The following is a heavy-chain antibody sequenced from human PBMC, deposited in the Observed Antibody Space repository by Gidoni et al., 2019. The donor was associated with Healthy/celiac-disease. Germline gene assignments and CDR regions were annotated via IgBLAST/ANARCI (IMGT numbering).Heavy chain of an antibody. D-gene: IGHD5-12*01. J-gene: IGHJ4*02. CDR1: GGSISSSSYY. Sequence: QLQLQESGPGLVKPSETLSLTCTVSGGSISSSSYYWGWIRQPPGKGLEWIGSIYYSGSTYYNPSLKSRVTISVDTSKNQFSLKLSSVTAADTAVYYCARQIFGGYDLIPIEAWDDYWGQGTLVTVSS. V-gene: IGHV4-39*01. CDR3: ARQIFGGYDLIPIEAWDDY. CDR2: IYYSGST.